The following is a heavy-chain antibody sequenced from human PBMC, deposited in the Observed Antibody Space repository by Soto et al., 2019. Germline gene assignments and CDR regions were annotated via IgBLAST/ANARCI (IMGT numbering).Heavy chain of an antibody. D-gene: IGHD2-2*01. J-gene: IGHJ5*02. CDR3: ARGFLDIVVVPAALARGWFDP. Sequence: QVQLQQWGAGLLKPSETLSLTCAVYGGSFSGYYWSWIRQPPGKGLEWIGEINHSGSTNYNPSLKSRVTISVDMSKNQFSLKLSSVTAADTAVYYCARGFLDIVVVPAALARGWFDPWGQGTLVTVSS. CDR1: GGSFSGYY. V-gene: IGHV4-34*01. CDR2: INHSGST.